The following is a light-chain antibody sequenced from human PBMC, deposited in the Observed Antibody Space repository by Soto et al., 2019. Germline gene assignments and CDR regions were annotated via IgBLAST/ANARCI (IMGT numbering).Light chain of an antibody. CDR3: LLSHGRARV. CDR1: TGTVTSGLY. V-gene: IGLV7-46*01. CDR2: DTT. Sequence: QAVVTQESSLTVSPGGTVTLTCGSSTGTVTSGLYPYWFQQKPGQAPRTLIYDTTNKQSWTPARFSGSLLGGKAALTLSGAQPEDEADYYCLLSHGRARVFGGGTKLTVL. J-gene: IGLJ3*02.